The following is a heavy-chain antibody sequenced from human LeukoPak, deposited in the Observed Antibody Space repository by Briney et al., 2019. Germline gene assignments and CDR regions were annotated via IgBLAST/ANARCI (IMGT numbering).Heavy chain of an antibody. V-gene: IGHV1-46*01. CDR1: GYTFTICY. CDR3: ARDHYDRSGYSSD. J-gene: IGHJ4*02. CDR2: INPNGGST. D-gene: IGHD3-22*01. Sequence: GASVTVSFTSSGYTFTICYMHWVRHAPAQGLEWMWIINPNGGSTSYEQKFQGRVTMTRDKSTSTVYMELSSLRSEDTAVYYCARDHYDRSGYSSDWGQGTLVTVSS.